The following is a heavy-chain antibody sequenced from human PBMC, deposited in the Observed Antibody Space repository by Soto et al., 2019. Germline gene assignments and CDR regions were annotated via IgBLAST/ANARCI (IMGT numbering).Heavy chain of an antibody. CDR3: AKDPKTTVTTFYFDY. V-gene: IGHV3-23*01. D-gene: IGHD4-17*01. J-gene: IGHJ4*02. Sequence: GGSLRLSCAASGFTFSSYCMHWVRQAPGKGLEWVSAISGSGGSTYYADSVKGRFTISRDNSKNTLYLQMNSLRAEDTAVYYCAKDPKTTVTTFYFDYWGQGTLVTVSS. CDR2: ISGSGGST. CDR1: GFTFSSYC.